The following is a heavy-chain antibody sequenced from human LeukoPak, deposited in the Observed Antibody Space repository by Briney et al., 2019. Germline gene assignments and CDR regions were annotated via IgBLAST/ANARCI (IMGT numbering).Heavy chain of an antibody. D-gene: IGHD2-8*01. CDR3: ARRMADHDAFDI. Sequence: ASXKGSCKASGDTFTSYDINWVGQATGQGREWRGWMIPNSGNTGYAQKCQGRVTMTRHTSISTAYMELSSLRSDNTAVYYCARRMADHDAFDIWGQGTMVTVSS. V-gene: IGHV1-8*01. CDR1: GDTFTSYD. J-gene: IGHJ3*02. CDR2: MIPNSGNT.